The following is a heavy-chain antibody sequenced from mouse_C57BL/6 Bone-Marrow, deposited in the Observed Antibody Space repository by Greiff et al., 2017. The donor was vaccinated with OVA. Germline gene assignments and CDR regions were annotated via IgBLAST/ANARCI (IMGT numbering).Heavy chain of an antibody. CDR1: GYTFTSYW. CDR3: AREGCSSYAMDY. CDR2: IAPSDSYT. D-gene: IGHD1-1*01. V-gene: IGHV1-69*01. Sequence: QVQLKQPGAELVMPGASVKLSCKASGYTFTSYWMHWVKQRPGQGLEWIGEIAPSDSYTNYNQKFKGKSTLTVDKSSSTAYMQLSSLTSEDSAVYYCAREGCSSYAMDYWGQGTSVTVSS. J-gene: IGHJ4*01.